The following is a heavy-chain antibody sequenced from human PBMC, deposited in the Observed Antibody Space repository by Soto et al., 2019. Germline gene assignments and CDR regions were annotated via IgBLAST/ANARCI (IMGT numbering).Heavy chain of an antibody. Sequence: QITLKESGPTLVKPTQTLTLTCTFSGFSLSTSGVGVAWIRQPPGKALGWLALIYWDDDKRYRPSLESRLTITKDTSKNQVVLTMTNMDSVYTATYYCAYLPCSGGSCYWFSFSGMDVWGQGTTVTVSS. J-gene: IGHJ6*02. CDR2: IYWDDDK. CDR3: AYLPCSGGSCYWFSFSGMDV. D-gene: IGHD2-15*01. CDR1: GFSLSTSGVG. V-gene: IGHV2-5*02.